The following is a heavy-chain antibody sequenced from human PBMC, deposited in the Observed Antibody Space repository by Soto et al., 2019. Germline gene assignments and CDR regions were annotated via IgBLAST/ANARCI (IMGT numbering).Heavy chain of an antibody. Sequence: PSETPSLTCAAYGRSFSGYYWNWIRLPPGKGLAWIGEINHSGSTNYNPSLKSRLTISVDTSKNQFSLKLSSVTAADTTVYDCARGYGRNFDYWGQGILLTVSS. CDR3: ARGYGRNFDY. J-gene: IGHJ4*02. V-gene: IGHV4-34*01. CDR2: INHSGST. CDR1: GRSFSGYY. D-gene: IGHD3-10*01.